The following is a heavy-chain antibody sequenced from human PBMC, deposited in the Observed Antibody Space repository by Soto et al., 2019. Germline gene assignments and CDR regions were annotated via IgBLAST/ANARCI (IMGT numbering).Heavy chain of an antibody. CDR3: AREAPNYYDSSGHGWFDP. D-gene: IGHD3-22*01. Sequence: ASVKVSCKASGYTFTSYGISWVRQAPGQGLEWMGWISAYNGNTNYAQKLQGRVTMTTDTSTSTAYMELRSLRSDATAVYSCAREAPNYYDSSGHGWFDPWGQGTLVTVSS. CDR2: ISAYNGNT. CDR1: GYTFTSYG. J-gene: IGHJ5*02. V-gene: IGHV1-18*04.